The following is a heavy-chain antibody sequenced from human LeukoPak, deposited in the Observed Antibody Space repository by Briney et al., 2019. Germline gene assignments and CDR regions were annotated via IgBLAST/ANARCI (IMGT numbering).Heavy chain of an antibody. D-gene: IGHD5-18*01. J-gene: IGHJ3*02. CDR1: GFTFSSYS. CDR3: AREPPVDTAMVYDAFDI. Sequence: GGSLRLSCAASGFTFSSYSMNWVRQAPGEGLEWVSSISSSSSYIYYADSVKGRFTISRDNAKNSLYLQMNSLRAEDTAVYYCAREPPVDTAMVYDAFDIWGQGTMVTVSS. V-gene: IGHV3-21*01. CDR2: ISSSSSYI.